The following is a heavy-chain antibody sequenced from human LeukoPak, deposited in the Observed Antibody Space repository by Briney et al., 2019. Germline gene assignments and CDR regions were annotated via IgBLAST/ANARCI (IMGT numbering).Heavy chain of an antibody. Sequence: SVKVSCKASGGTFSSYAISWVRQAPGQGLEWMGRIIPILGIANYAQKFQGRVTIIADKSTSTAYMELSSLRSEDTAVYYCARDFYPYYGDWAIFFDYWGQGTLVTVSS. D-gene: IGHD4-17*01. CDR3: ARDFYPYYGDWAIFFDY. CDR1: GGTFSSYA. CDR2: IIPILGIA. V-gene: IGHV1-69*04. J-gene: IGHJ4*02.